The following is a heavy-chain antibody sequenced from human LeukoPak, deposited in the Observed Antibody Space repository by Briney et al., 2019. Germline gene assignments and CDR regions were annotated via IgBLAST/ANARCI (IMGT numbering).Heavy chain of an antibody. J-gene: IGHJ5*02. D-gene: IGHD3-10*01. CDR3: ARAGTYYYGSGINWFDP. V-gene: IGHV3-21*01. CDR2: ISSSSSYI. CDR1: GFTFSSYS. Sequence: GGSLRLSCAASGFTFSSYSMNWVRQAPGKGLEGVSSISSSSSYIYYADSVKGRLTISRDNAKNSLYLQMNSLRAEDTAVYYCARAGTYYYGSGINWFDPWGQGTLVTVSS.